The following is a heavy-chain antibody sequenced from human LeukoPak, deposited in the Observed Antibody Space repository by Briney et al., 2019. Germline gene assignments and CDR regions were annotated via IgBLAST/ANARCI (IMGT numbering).Heavy chain of an antibody. CDR2: ISYDGSNK. CDR1: GFTFSSYG. J-gene: IGHJ4*02. Sequence: PGRSLRLSCAASGFTFSSYGMHWVRQAPGKGLECVAVISYDGSNKYYADSVKGRFTISRDNSKNTLYLQMNSLRAEDTAVYYCAKRERSGWLFDYWGQGTLVTVSS. CDR3: AKRERSGWLFDY. D-gene: IGHD6-19*01. V-gene: IGHV3-30*18.